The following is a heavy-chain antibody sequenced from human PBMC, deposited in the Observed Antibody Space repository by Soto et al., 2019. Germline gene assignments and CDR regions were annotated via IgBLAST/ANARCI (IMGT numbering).Heavy chain of an antibody. D-gene: IGHD2-2*01. V-gene: IGHV4-39*01. CDR3: ARHATYCSSNSCYEFDF. CDR2: IFHSGST. Sequence: QLQLQESGPGLLKPSETLSLTCTVSGGSIRSSGYYWGWIRRPPGMGLEWIGSIFHSGSTLYTASLNGRVTISVDTSKNQFSLKMTSVTAADTAVYYCARHATYCSSNSCYEFDFWGQGSLVTVSS. J-gene: IGHJ4*02. CDR1: GGSIRSSGYY.